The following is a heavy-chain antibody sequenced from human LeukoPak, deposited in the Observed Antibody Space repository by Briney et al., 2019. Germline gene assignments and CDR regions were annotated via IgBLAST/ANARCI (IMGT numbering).Heavy chain of an antibody. CDR2: ISYSGST. D-gene: IGHD2-15*01. J-gene: IGHJ4*02. V-gene: IGHV4-39*07. Sequence: SETHSLTCTVSGGSISSSSYYWGWIRQPPGKGLEWIGSISYSGSTYYNPSLKSRVTISVDTSKNQFSLKLSSVTAADTAVYYCASGLVGPPIDYWGQGTLVTVSS. CDR1: GGSISSSSYY. CDR3: ASGLVGPPIDY.